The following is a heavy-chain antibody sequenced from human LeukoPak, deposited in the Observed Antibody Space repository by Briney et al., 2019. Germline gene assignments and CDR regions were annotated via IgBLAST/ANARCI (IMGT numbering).Heavy chain of an antibody. D-gene: IGHD5-18*01. V-gene: IGHV3-48*02. CDR3: ARDLRYSYGQDY. CDR2: ISSSSTTI. CDR1: GFTFSSYS. Sequence: PGGPLRLSCAASGFTFSSYSMNWVRQAPGKGLEWVSYISSSSTTIYYADSVKGRFTISRDNAKNSLYLQMNSLRDEDTAVYYCARDLRYSYGQDYWGQGTLVTVSS. J-gene: IGHJ4*02.